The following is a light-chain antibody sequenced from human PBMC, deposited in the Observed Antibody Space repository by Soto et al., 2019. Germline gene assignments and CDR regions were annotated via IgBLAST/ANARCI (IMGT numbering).Light chain of an antibody. J-gene: IGKJ1*01. CDR1: QSVSGN. Sequence: EVVMTQSPGTLSVSPGERDSLSCRASQSVSGNLSWYQQTPGQAPRLLIHGASTRATGIPDRFSGSGSGTEFTLTISSLQSEDFAFYYCQQYNDWPRTCGQGTKVEIK. V-gene: IGKV3-15*01. CDR2: GAS. CDR3: QQYNDWPRT.